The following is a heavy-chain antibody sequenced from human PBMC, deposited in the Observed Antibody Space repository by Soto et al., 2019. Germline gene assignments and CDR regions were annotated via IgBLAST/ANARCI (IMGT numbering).Heavy chain of an antibody. V-gene: IGHV4-4*02. D-gene: IGHD4-17*01. Sequence: SETLSLTCAVSGGSISSSNWWSWVRQPPGKGLEWIGEINHSGSTNYNPSLKSRVTISVDTSKNQFSLKLSSVTAADTALYYCARHSSMTTVTFDYWGQGT. CDR1: GGSISSSNW. CDR2: INHSGST. CDR3: ARHSSMTTVTFDY. J-gene: IGHJ4*02.